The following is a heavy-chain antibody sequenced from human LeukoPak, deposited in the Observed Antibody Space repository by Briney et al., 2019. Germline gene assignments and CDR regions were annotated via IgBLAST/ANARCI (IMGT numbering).Heavy chain of an antibody. D-gene: IGHD2-21*02. CDR1: GGSITSYY. V-gene: IGHV4-59*01. CDR3: ARLPMAVTPHVDY. J-gene: IGHJ4*02. Sequence: SETLSLTCTVSGGSITSYYRSWIRQSPGKGLEWIGFMYYSGTTNYNPSLKSRVTISLGMSKNQFSLKLSSVTAADTAVYYCARLPMAVTPHVDYWGQGTLVTVSS. CDR2: MYYSGTT.